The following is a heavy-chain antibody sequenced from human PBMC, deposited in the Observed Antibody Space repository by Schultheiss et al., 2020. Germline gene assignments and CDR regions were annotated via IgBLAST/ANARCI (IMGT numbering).Heavy chain of an antibody. D-gene: IGHD5-18*01. V-gene: IGHV6-1*01. CDR3: ARDRSGGDTSFDS. Sequence: LRLSCAISGDSVSSNSAAWNWIRQSPSRGLEWLGRTYYRSKWYNDYAMSVKGRITVHPDTSKNQFSLQLNSVTPEDTAVYFCARDRSGGDTSFDSWGQGTLVTVSS. CDR1: GDSVSSNSAA. CDR2: TYYRSKWYN. J-gene: IGHJ4*02.